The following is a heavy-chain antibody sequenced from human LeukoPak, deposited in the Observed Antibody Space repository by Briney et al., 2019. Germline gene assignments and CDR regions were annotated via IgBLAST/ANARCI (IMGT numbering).Heavy chain of an antibody. CDR3: AKVRGATRGGFDY. Sequence: GGSLRLSCAASGFTFSDYYMSWIRQAPGKGLEWVSYISSSGSTIYYADSVKGRFTISRDNSKNTLYLQMNSLRAEDTAVYYCAKVRGATRGGFDYWGQGTLVTVSS. CDR1: GFTFSDYY. CDR2: ISSSGSTI. J-gene: IGHJ4*02. D-gene: IGHD1-26*01. V-gene: IGHV3-11*01.